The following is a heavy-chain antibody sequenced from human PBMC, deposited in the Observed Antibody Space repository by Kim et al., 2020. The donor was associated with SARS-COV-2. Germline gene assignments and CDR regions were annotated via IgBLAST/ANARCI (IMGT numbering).Heavy chain of an antibody. V-gene: IGHV4-31*02. J-gene: IGHJ3*02. Sequence: YYTPSLKSRVTISVDTSKNQFSLKLSSVTAADTAVYYCARDSTTGDAFDIWGQGTMVTVSS. D-gene: IGHD1-1*01. CDR3: ARDSTTGDAFDI.